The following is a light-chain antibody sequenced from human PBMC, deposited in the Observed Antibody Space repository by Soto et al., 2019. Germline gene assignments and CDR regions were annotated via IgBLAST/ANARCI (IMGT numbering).Light chain of an antibody. CDR2: GNS. Sequence: QSVLTQPPSVSGAPGQRVTISCTGSSSNIGAGYDVHWYQQLPGTAPKLLIYGNSNRPSGVPDRFSGSKSGTSASLAITGLQAEYEADNYCQSYDSSLSGSRVFGTGTKVTVL. CDR1: SSNIGAGYD. V-gene: IGLV1-40*01. CDR3: QSYDSSLSGSRV. J-gene: IGLJ1*01.